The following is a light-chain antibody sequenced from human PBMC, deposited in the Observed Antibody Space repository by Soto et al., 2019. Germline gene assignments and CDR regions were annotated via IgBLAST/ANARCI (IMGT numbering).Light chain of an antibody. CDR3: QQYNSYPWT. J-gene: IGKJ1*01. V-gene: IGKV1-5*01. Sequence: IQMTKLLTSVSASVGGRVTISFRASQSISSWLAWYQQKPGKAPKLLIYDASSLESGVPSRFSGSGSGTEFTLTISSLQPDDFATYYCQQYNSYPWTFGQGTRWIS. CDR1: QSISSW. CDR2: DAS.